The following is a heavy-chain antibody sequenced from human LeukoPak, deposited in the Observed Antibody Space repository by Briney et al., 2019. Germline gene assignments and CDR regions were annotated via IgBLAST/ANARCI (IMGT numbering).Heavy chain of an antibody. Sequence: ASVKVSCKASGYTFTSYDINWVRQATGQGLEWMGWMNPNSGNTGYAQKFQGRVTITRNTSISTAYMELSSLRSEDTAVYYCARGIWFGELLKAAHYYYYMDVWGKGTTVTVSS. D-gene: IGHD3-10*01. J-gene: IGHJ6*03. CDR1: GYTFTSYD. V-gene: IGHV1-8*03. CDR3: ARGIWFGELLKAAHYYYYMDV. CDR2: MNPNSGNT.